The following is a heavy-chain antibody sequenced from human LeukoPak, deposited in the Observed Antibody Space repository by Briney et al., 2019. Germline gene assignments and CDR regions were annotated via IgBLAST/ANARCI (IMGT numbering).Heavy chain of an antibody. CDR3: AREVEMATQFDY. Sequence: PSETLSLTCTVSGDSITTHYWSWIRQPAGKGLEWIGLISTTGSTYYSPSLQSRVTMSIDTSKNQFSLKLNSVTAADTAVYYCAREVEMATQFDYWGQGTLVTVSS. J-gene: IGHJ4*02. D-gene: IGHD5-24*01. CDR1: GDSITTHY. V-gene: IGHV4-4*07. CDR2: ISTTGST.